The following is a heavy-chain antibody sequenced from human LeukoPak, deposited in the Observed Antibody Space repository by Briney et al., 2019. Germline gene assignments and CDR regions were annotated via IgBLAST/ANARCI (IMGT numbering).Heavy chain of an antibody. Sequence: SETLSLTCTVSGGSISNYYWSWIWQPAGKGLEWIGRIYTSGSTNYNPSLKSRVTMSVDTSKNQFSLKLSSVTAADTAVYYCARDFLYSSGWYGWLDPWGQGTLVTVSS. CDR2: IYTSGST. V-gene: IGHV4-4*07. CDR1: GGSISNYY. D-gene: IGHD6-19*01. CDR3: ARDFLYSSGWYGWLDP. J-gene: IGHJ5*02.